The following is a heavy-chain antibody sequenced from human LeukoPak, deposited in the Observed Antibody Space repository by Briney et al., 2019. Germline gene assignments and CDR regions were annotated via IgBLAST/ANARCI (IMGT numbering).Heavy chain of an antibody. Sequence: GGSLRLSCAASGFTFSSHAMSWVRQAPGKGLEWVPSISGSGDNRNYADSVKGRFTISRDNSKSTLYLEMNSLRAEDTAIYYCAKNPLVSGTIYFDSWGQGTLLTVSS. J-gene: IGHJ4*02. V-gene: IGHV3-23*01. CDR2: ISGSGDNR. CDR1: GFTFSSHA. CDR3: AKNPLVSGTIYFDS. D-gene: IGHD6-19*01.